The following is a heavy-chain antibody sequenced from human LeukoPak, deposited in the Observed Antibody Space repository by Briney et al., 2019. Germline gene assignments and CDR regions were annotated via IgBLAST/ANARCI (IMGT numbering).Heavy chain of an antibody. J-gene: IGHJ4*02. D-gene: IGHD4-17*01. CDR2: ISYDGSNK. CDR3: ARDLDGDYPIY. CDR1: GFTFSSYA. V-gene: IGHV3-30*04. Sequence: GGSLRLSCAASGFTFSSYAMHRVRQAPGKGLEWVAVISYDGSNKYYADSVKGRFTISRDNSKNTLYLQMNSLRAEDTAVYYCARDLDGDYPIYWGQGTLVTVSS.